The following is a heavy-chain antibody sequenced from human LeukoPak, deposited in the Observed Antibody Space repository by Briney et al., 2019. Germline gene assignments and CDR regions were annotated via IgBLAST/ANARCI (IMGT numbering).Heavy chain of an antibody. V-gene: IGHV1-69-2*01. CDR3: ATSSQKDYYDSSGYSSYYIDV. D-gene: IGHD3-22*01. CDR2: VDPEDGET. J-gene: IGHJ6*03. Sequence: ASVKISCKVSGYTFTDYYMHWVQQAPGKGLEWMGLVDPEDGETIYAEKFQGRVTITADTSTDTAYMELSSLRSEDTAVYYCATSSQKDYYDSSGYSSYYIDVWGKGTTVTVSS. CDR1: GYTFTDYY.